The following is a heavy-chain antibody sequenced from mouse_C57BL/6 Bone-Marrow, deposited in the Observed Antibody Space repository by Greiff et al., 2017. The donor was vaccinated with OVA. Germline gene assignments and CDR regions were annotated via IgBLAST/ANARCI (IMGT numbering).Heavy chain of an antibody. V-gene: IGHV1-5*01. D-gene: IGHD1-1*01. Sequence: EVKLVESGTVLARPGASVKMSCKTSGYTFTSYWMHWVKQRPGQGLEWIGAIYPGNSDTSYNQKFKGKAKLTAVTSASTAYMALSSLTNEDSAVYYCTRAPDYYGSSRRAYWGQGTLVTVSA. J-gene: IGHJ3*01. CDR1: GYTFTSYW. CDR3: TRAPDYYGSSRRAY. CDR2: IYPGNSDT.